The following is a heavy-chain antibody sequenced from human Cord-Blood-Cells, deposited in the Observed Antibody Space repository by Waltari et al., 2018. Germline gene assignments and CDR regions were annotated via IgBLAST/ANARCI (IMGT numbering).Heavy chain of an antibody. V-gene: IGHV1-69*06. CDR1: GGTFSSYA. J-gene: IGHJ3*02. Sequence: QVQLVQSGAEVKKPGSSVKVSCKASGGTFSSYAIRWVLQAPGPGLAWMGGISPIVGTANYAQKFQGRVTITADKSTSTAYMELSSLRSEDTAVYYCARAANIVVVVAATPNDAFDIWGQGTMVTVSS. D-gene: IGHD2-15*01. CDR2: ISPIVGTA. CDR3: ARAANIVVVVAATPNDAFDI.